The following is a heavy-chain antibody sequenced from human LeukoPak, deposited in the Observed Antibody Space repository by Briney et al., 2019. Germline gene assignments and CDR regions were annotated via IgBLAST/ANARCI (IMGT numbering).Heavy chain of an antibody. Sequence: SQTLSLTCSVSGGSISSGDYYWSWIRQPQGKGLECIVYISQSGSTSYNPSLKSRVTISEDRSKSQLFLKLTSVTAADTAVYYCAEGVVLFDYWGQGTLVTVSS. CDR2: ISQSGST. V-gene: IGHV4-30-2*01. J-gene: IGHJ4*02. CDR3: AEGVVLFDY. D-gene: IGHD3-10*01. CDR1: GGSISSGDYY.